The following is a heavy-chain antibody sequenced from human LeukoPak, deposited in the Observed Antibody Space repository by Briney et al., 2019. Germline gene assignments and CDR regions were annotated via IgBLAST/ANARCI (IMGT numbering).Heavy chain of an antibody. CDR1: GGSISGGTYY. J-gene: IGHJ3*02. Sequence: SETLSLTCTVSGGSISGGTYYWSWIRQPAGKGLEWIGRIYTSGSTNYNPSLKSRVTISVDTSKNQFSLKLSSVTAADTAVYCARGLTSDAFDIWGQGTMVTVSS. CDR3: ARGLTSDAFDI. V-gene: IGHV4-61*02. CDR2: IYTSGST.